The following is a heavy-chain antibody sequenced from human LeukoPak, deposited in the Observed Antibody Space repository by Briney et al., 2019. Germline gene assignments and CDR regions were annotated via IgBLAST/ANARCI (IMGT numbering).Heavy chain of an antibody. CDR3: ARDGAVAGIDNAFDI. D-gene: IGHD6-19*01. CDR1: GFTFSSYS. V-gene: IGHV3-21*01. CDR2: ISSSSSYI. Sequence: GGSLRLSCAASGFTFSSYSMNWVRQAPGKGLEWVSSISSSSSYIYYADSVKGRFTISRDNARNSLYLQMNSLRAEDTAVYYCARDGAVAGIDNAFDIWGQGTMVTVSS. J-gene: IGHJ3*02.